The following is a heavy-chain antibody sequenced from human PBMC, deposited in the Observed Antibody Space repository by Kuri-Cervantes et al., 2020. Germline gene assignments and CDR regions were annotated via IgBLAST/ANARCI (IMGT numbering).Heavy chain of an antibody. J-gene: IGHJ6*02. V-gene: IGHV4-59*01. Sequence: GSLRLSCTVSGGSISSYYWSWIRQPPGKGPEWIGYIYYSGSTNYNPSLKSRVTISVDTSKNQFSLKLSSVTAADTAVYYCARISSSWYLYYGMDVWGQGTTVTVSS. CDR1: GGSISSYY. CDR3: ARISSSWYLYYGMDV. D-gene: IGHD6-13*01. CDR2: IYYSGST.